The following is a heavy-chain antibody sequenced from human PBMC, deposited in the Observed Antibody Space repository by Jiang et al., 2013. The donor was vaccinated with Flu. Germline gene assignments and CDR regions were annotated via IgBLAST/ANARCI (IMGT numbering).Heavy chain of an antibody. CDR2: TVVGSGDT. D-gene: IGHD5-12*01. Sequence: GAEVKKPGTSVKVSCKASGFTFSTSAVQWVRQARGQRLEWIGWTVVGSGDTKYAQKFQERVTITRDMSTSTAYMELSSLRSEDTAVYYCAAEIRYSGYDRSIDYWGPGTLITVSS. J-gene: IGHJ4*02. CDR1: GFTFSTSA. CDR3: AAEIRYSGYDRSIDY. V-gene: IGHV1-58*01.